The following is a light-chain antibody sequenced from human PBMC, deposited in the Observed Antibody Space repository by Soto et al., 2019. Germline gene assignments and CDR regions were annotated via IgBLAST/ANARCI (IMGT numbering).Light chain of an antibody. V-gene: IGLV2-8*01. J-gene: IGLJ3*02. Sequence: QSVLTQAPSASGSPGQSVTISCTGTSTDVGGYNSVSWFQHHPGKAPKLMIYEVSKRPSGVPDRFSGSKSGNTASLTVSGLQAEDEADYYCCSYARGSRAFGGGTKLTVL. CDR1: STDVGGYNS. CDR3: CSYARGSRA. CDR2: EVS.